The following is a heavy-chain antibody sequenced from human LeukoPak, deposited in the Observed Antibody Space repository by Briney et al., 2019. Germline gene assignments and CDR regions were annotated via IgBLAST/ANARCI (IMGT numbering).Heavy chain of an antibody. D-gene: IGHD5/OR15-5a*01. J-gene: IGHJ4*02. CDR1: GGSISSGNW. CDR3: ARHLGVSTMDY. V-gene: IGHV4-39*01. CDR2: IYYSGST. Sequence: SETLSLTCAVSGGSISSGNWWSWVRQPPGKGLEWIGSIYYSGSTYYNPSLKSRVTISVDTSKNQFSLNLRSVTAADTAVYYCARHLGVSTMDYWGQGTLATVSS.